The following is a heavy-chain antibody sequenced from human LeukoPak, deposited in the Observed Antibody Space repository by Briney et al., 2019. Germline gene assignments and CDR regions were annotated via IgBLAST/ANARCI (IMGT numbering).Heavy chain of an antibody. J-gene: IGHJ4*02. CDR2: IRSKAYGGTT. CDR1: GFTFGDYA. V-gene: IGHV3-49*04. CDR3: TSTSIFGVVIRGEDLDY. Sequence: PGGSLRLSCTASGFTFGDYAMSWVRQAPGKGLEWAGFIRSKAYGGTTEYAASVKGRFTISRDDSKSIAYLQMNSLKTEDTAVYYCTSTSIFGVVIRGEDLDYWGQGTLVTVSS. D-gene: IGHD3-3*01.